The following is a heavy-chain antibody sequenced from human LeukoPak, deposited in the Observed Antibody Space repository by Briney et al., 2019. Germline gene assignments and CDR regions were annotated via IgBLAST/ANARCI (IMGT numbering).Heavy chain of an antibody. CDR1: GYTFTSYG. CDR3: ARDMVTYSGSPDAFDI. Sequence: GASVKVSCKASGYTFTSYGISWVRQAPGQGLEWMGWISAYNGNTNYAQKLQGRVTMTTDTSTSTAYMELRSLRSDDTAVYYCARDMVTYSGSPDAFDIWGQGTMGTVSS. CDR2: ISAYNGNT. J-gene: IGHJ3*02. D-gene: IGHD1-26*01. V-gene: IGHV1-18*01.